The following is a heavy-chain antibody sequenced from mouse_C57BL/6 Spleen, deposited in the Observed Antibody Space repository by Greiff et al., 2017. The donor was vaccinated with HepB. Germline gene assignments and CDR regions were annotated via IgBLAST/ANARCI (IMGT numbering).Heavy chain of an antibody. CDR3: ARGRTAQFDY. J-gene: IGHJ2*01. V-gene: IGHV1-69*01. CDR2: IDPSDSYT. CDR1: GYTFTSYW. Sequence: QVQLQQPGAELVMPGASVKLSCKASGYTFTSYWMHWVKQRPGQGLEWIGEIDPSDSYTNYNQKFKGKSTLTVDKSSSTAYMQLSSLTSEDSAVYYCARGRTAQFDYWGQGTTLTVSS. D-gene: IGHD3-2*02.